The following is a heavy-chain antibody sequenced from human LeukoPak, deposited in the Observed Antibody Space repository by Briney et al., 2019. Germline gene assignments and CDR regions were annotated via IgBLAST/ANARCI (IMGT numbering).Heavy chain of an antibody. J-gene: IGHJ4*02. CDR3: ARVVDHDYGDYYLDY. CDR2: IYSGGST. Sequence: GGSLRLSCAASGFTVSSNDMSWVRQAPGKGLECISVIYSGGSTDYADSVKGRLTISRDNSKNTLYLQMNSLRAEDTAVYYCARVVDHDYGDYYLDYWGQGTLVTVSS. CDR1: GFTVSSND. D-gene: IGHD4-17*01. V-gene: IGHV3-53*01.